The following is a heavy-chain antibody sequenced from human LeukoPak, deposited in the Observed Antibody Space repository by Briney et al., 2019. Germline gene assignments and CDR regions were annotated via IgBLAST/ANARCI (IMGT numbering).Heavy chain of an antibody. V-gene: IGHV6-1*01. CDR2: TYYTSKWNT. J-gene: IGHJ3*01. D-gene: IGHD6-25*01. CDR3: ARGRASAFDV. CDR1: GDSVSTSGVA. Sequence: LSQTLSLTCAISGDSVSTSGVAWNWARQSPSRGLAWLGRTYYTSKWNTDYAVSVKSRIDVNPDTFKNQCSVQLNSVTSEDTAVYYCARGRASAFDVWGQGTMVTVSS.